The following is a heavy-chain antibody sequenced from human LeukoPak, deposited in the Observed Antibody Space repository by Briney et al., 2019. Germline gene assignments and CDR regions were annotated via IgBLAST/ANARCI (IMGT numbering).Heavy chain of an antibody. CDR1: GFTFGDYV. CDR3: TRGGHPATLDAFDI. D-gene: IGHD3-16*01. Sequence: GGSLRLSCTASGFTFGDYVMSWVRQAPGKGLEWVGFIRSKAYGGTTKNAASVKGRFTISRDDSKSIAYLQMNSLKTEDTAVYYCTRGGHPATLDAFDIWGQGTMVTVSS. J-gene: IGHJ3*02. V-gene: IGHV3-49*04. CDR2: IRSKAYGGTT.